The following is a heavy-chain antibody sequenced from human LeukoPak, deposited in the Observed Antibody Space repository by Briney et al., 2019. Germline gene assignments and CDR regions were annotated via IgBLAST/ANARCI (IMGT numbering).Heavy chain of an antibody. J-gene: IGHJ4*02. V-gene: IGHV4-34*01. CDR2: INHSGST. D-gene: IGHD3-9*01. Sequence: SETLSLTCAVYGGSFSGYYWSWIRQPPGKGLEWIGEINHSGSTNYNPSLKSRVTISVDTSKNQFSLKLSSVTAADTAVYYCARLGLLRYFGWRYYFDYWGQGTLVTVSS. CDR1: GGSFSGYY. CDR3: ARLGLLRYFGWRYYFDY.